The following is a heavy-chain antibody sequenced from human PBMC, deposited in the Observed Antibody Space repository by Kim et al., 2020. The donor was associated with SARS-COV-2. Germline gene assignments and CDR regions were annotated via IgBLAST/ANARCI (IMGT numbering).Heavy chain of an antibody. CDR2: IWYDGSNK. J-gene: IGHJ6*02. CDR3: ARERSLHWGENYYYYGMDV. Sequence: GGSLRLSCAASGFTFSSYGMHWVRQAPGKGLEWVAVIWYDGSNKYYADSVKGRFTISRDNSKNTLYLQMNSLRAEDTAVYYCARERSLHWGENYYYYGMDVWGQGTTVTVSS. CDR1: GFTFSSYG. V-gene: IGHV3-33*01. D-gene: IGHD7-27*01.